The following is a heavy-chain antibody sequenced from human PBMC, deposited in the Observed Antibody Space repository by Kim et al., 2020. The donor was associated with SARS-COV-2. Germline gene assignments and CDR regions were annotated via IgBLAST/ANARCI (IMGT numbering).Heavy chain of an antibody. J-gene: IGHJ4*02. V-gene: IGHV1-69*13. CDR1: GGTFSSYA. CDR3: ARQIRQWLAYFDY. D-gene: IGHD6-19*01. Sequence: SVKVSCKASGGTFSSYAISWVRQAPGQGLEWMGGIIPIFGTANYAQKFQGRVTITADESTSTAYMELSSLRSEDTAVYYCARQIRQWLAYFDYWGQGTLVTVSS. CDR2: IIPIFGTA.